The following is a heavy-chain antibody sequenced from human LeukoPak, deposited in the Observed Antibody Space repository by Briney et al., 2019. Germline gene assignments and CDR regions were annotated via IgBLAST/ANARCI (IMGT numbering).Heavy chain of an antibody. CDR2: IDWDDDK. J-gene: IGHJ4*02. D-gene: IGHD6-13*01. V-gene: IGHV2-70*11. Sequence: ESGPALVKPTQTLTLTCTFSGFSLNTSGMCVSWIRQPPGKALEWLARIDWDDDKSYSTSLKTRLTISKDTSKNQVVLTMTNMDPVDTGTYYCARMEGVATGFDSWGQGTVVTVSS. CDR3: ARMEGVATGFDS. CDR1: GFSLNTSGMC.